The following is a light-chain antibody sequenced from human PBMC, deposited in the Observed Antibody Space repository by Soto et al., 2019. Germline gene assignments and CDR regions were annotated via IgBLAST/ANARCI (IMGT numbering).Light chain of an antibody. CDR2: ASS. V-gene: IGKV1-39*01. CDR3: QQTYSTPIT. Sequence: DIQMTQSPSSLSASVGDRVTITCRASQTISNTLNWYQQRPGKPPNLLIYASSTLQSGVPPRFSGGGSGTEFTLTISSLQPEDFANYYCQQTYSTPITVGQATRLEIK. CDR1: QTISNT. J-gene: IGKJ5*01.